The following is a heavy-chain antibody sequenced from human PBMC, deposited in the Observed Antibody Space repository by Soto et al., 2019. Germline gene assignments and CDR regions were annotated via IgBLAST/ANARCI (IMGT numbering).Heavy chain of an antibody. Sequence: GGSLRLSCAASGFTVSSNYMSWVRQAPGKGLEWVSVIYSGGSTYYADSVKGRFTISRDNSKNTLYLQMNSLRAEDTAVYYCARGETYYYDSSGYYPYYFDYWGQGTLVTVSS. CDR3: ARGETYYYDSSGYYPYYFDY. J-gene: IGHJ4*02. D-gene: IGHD3-22*01. CDR2: IYSGGST. CDR1: GFTVSSNY. V-gene: IGHV3-53*01.